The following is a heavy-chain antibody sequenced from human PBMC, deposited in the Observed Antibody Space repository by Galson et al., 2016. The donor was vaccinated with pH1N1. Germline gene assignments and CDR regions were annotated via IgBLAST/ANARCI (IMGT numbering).Heavy chain of an antibody. CDR1: GGIFSSNA. CDR3: ARDLARQRDH. J-gene: IGHJ4*02. V-gene: IGHV1-69*05. Sequence: SVKVSCKASGGIFSSNAVSWVRQAPGQGLEWMGGIIAIFNTANYAQRFQGRLTLTSDTSSSTVSMELSRLTSEDTALYSCARDLARQRDHWGQGTLVTVSS. CDR2: IIAIFNTA.